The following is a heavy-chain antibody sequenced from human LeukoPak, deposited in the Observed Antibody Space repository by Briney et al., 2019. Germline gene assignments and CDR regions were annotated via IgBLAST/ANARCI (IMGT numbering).Heavy chain of an antibody. Sequence: GGSLRLSCAASGFTFSSHVMSWVHQAPGRGLEWVSSLSGSGKYTFYADSVKGRFTISRDNSKNTLYLQMNSLRAEDTAVYYCAKSVAGYYYYYMDVWGKGTTVTVSS. V-gene: IGHV3-23*01. CDR2: LSGSGKYT. CDR3: AKSVAGYYYYYMDV. J-gene: IGHJ6*03. CDR1: GFTFSSHV. D-gene: IGHD2-15*01.